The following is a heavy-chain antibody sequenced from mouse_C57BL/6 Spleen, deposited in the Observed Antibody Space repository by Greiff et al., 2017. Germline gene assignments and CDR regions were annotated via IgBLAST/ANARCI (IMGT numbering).Heavy chain of an antibody. V-gene: IGHV1-43*01. CDR1: GYSFTGYY. CDR2: INPSTGGT. J-gene: IGHJ2*01. D-gene: IGHD1-1*01. Sequence: EVQLQQSGPELVKPGASVKISCKASGYSFTGYYMHWVKQSSEKSLEWIGEINPSTGGTSYNQKFKGKATLTVDKSSSTAYMQLKSLTSEDSAVYYCARAITTVVATNFDYWGQGTTLTVSS. CDR3: ARAITTVVATNFDY.